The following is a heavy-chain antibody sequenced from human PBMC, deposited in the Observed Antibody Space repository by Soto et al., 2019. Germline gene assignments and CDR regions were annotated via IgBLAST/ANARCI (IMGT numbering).Heavy chain of an antibody. Sequence: GGSLRLSCAASGFTFRNYAMNWVRQAPGKGLEWVSYIGLGSSPKYYADSVEGRFTISRDNSKNTLYLQMNSLTTEDTAVYYCAKGGPDCASTTCYLLVAFDIWGQGTMVTVSS. V-gene: IGHV3-48*01. J-gene: IGHJ3*02. CDR2: IGLGSSPK. D-gene: IGHD2-2*01. CDR3: AKGGPDCASTTCYLLVAFDI. CDR1: GFTFRNYA.